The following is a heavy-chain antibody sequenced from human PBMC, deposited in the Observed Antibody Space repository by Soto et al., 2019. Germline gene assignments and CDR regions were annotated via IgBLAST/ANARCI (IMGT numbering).Heavy chain of an antibody. Sequence: GGSLRLACAASGFTFTAYAMHWVGQAPGKALGWLAAITYHGRDEYYAHSVKGRFSISRDNSKNPLTLKMNSLRAEKTAEYYWARGRISTTYYAGFDTWGQGTLVTVSS. CDR2: ITYHGRDE. V-gene: IGHV3-30*04. CDR3: ARGRISTTYYAGFDT. D-gene: IGHD2-2*01. CDR1: GFTFTAYA. J-gene: IGHJ5*02.